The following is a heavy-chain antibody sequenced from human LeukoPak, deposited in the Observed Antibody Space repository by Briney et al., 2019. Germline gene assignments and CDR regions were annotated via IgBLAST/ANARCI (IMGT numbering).Heavy chain of an antibody. J-gene: IGHJ1*01. CDR1: GGSISSSGYY. D-gene: IGHD3-10*01. V-gene: IGHV4-39*07. Sequence: PSETLSLTCTVSGGSISSSGYYWGWIRQPPGKGLEWIGSIYYSGSTYYNPSLKSRVTISVDTSKNQFSLKLSSVTAADTAAYYCARDQAGRLLWFGESPLYFQHWGQGTLVTVSS. CDR3: ARDQAGRLLWFGESPLYFQH. CDR2: IYYSGST.